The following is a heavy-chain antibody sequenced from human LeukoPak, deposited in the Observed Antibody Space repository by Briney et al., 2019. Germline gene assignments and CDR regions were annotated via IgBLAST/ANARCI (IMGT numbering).Heavy chain of an antibody. D-gene: IGHD3-10*01. Sequence: GASVKVSCKASGGTFSGYAISWVRQAPGQGLEWMGGIIPIFGTANYAQKFQGRVTITADESTSTAYMELSSLRSEDTAVYYCARYVMGSGSYWNYYYGMDVWGQGTAVTVSS. CDR1: GGTFSGYA. J-gene: IGHJ6*02. V-gene: IGHV1-69*13. CDR2: IIPIFGTA. CDR3: ARYVMGSGSYWNYYYGMDV.